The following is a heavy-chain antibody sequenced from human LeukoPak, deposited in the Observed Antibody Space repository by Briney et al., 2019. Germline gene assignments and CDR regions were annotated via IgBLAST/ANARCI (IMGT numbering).Heavy chain of an antibody. J-gene: IGHJ2*01. V-gene: IGHV4-4*08. CDR3: ARRAYYDTSGYHPTSGYFDL. CDR1: GGSIFSYY. CDR2: IYPNGIT. D-gene: IGHD3-22*01. Sequence: SEPLSLTCTVSGGSIFSYYWNWIRQPTGKGLEWLGDIYPNGITNNSPSLRSRGTISIATSKNQISLRLTSVTAADTAMYYCARRAYYDTSGYHPTSGYFDLWGRGTLVTVS.